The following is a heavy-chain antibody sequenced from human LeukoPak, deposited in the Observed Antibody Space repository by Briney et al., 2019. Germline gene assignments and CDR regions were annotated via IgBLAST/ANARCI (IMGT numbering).Heavy chain of an antibody. CDR1: GFTFSNAW. D-gene: IGHD3-3*01. Sequence: TGGSLRLSCAASGFTFSNAWMSWVRQAPGKGLEWVGRIKSKTAGGTTDYAAPVKGRFTISRDNSKNTLYLQMNSLKTEDTAVYYCTTVKPYDFWSGYYPEGFDYWGQGTLVTVSS. CDR3: TTVKPYDFWSGYYPEGFDY. V-gene: IGHV3-15*01. CDR2: IKSKTAGGTT. J-gene: IGHJ4*02.